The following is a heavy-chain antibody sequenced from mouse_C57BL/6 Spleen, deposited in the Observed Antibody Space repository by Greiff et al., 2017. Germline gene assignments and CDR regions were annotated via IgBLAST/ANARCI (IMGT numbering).Heavy chain of an antibody. CDR3: AIPYGRDYYAMDY. V-gene: IGHV2-5*01. CDR1: GFSLTSYG. CDR2: IWRGGST. J-gene: IGHJ4*01. D-gene: IGHD1-1*01. Sequence: QVQLQQSGPGLVQPSQSLSITCTVSGFSLTSYGVHWVRQSPGKGLEWLGVIWRGGSTDYNAAFMSRLSITKDNSKSQVFFKMNSLQADDTAIYYGAIPYGRDYYAMDYWGQGTSVTVSS.